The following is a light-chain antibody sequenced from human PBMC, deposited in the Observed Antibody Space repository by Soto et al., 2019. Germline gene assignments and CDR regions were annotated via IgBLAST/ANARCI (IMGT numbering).Light chain of an antibody. J-gene: IGLJ2*01. CDR2: DVS. CDR3: NSYTTSSTPVV. CDR1: SSDVGGYNY. V-gene: IGLV2-14*01. Sequence: QSVLTQPASVSGSPGQSITISCTGTSSDVGGYNYVSWYQQHPGKAPKLMIYDVSNRPSGVSNRFSGSKSGNMASLTISGLQAEDEADYYCNSYTTSSTPVVFGGGTKLTVL.